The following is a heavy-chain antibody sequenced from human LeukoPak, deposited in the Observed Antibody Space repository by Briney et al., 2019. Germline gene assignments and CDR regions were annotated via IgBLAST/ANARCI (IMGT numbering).Heavy chain of an antibody. D-gene: IGHD5-12*01. CDR2: TYYSSKWYT. J-gene: IGHJ4*02. CDR3: ARGWLRSGFDL. CDR1: GDSVSSA. V-gene: IGHV6-1*01. Sequence: SQTLSLTCAISGDSVSSAWNWIRQSPSRGLEWLGRTYYSSKWYTDYAVSVKGRVSINPDTSKNQLSLQLSSVTPEDTAVYYCARGWLRSGFDLWDQGTLLTVSS.